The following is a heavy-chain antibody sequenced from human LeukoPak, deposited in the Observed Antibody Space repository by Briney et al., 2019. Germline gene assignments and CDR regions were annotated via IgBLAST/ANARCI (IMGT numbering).Heavy chain of an antibody. CDR1: GYTFTGYY. CDR2: INPNSGGT. V-gene: IGHV1-2*02. CDR3: ARERRNLQWELPALDFDY. J-gene: IGHJ4*02. Sequence: ASVKVSCKSSGYTFTGYYMHWVRPAPGQGLAWMGWINPNSGGTNYAQTFQRRVTMTRDTSISTAYMELSRLRSDDTAVYYCARERRNLQWELPALDFDYWGQGTLVTVSS. D-gene: IGHD1-26*01.